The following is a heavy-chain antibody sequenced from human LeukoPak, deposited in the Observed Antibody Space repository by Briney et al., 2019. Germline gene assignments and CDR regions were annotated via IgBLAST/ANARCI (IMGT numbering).Heavy chain of an antibody. CDR2: ISGSGGST. Sequence: GRSLRLSCAASGFTFSSYAMHWVRQAPGKGLEWVSAISGSGGSTYYADSVKGRFTISRDNSKNTLYLQMNSLRAEDTAVYYCAKTLVVLYYFDYWGQGTLVTVSS. D-gene: IGHD6-6*01. V-gene: IGHV3-23*01. CDR3: AKTLVVLYYFDY. CDR1: GFTFSSYA. J-gene: IGHJ4*02.